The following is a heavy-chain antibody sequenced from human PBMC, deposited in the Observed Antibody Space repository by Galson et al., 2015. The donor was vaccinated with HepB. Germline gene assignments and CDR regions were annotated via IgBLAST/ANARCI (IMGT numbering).Heavy chain of an antibody. CDR2: VDPEDGET. D-gene: IGHD6-13*01. J-gene: IGHJ6*02. CDR3: ARDLGSSWYDLYYYYGMDV. V-gene: IGHV1-69-2*01. CDR1: GYTFTDYY. Sequence: VKVSCKVSGYTFTDYYMHWVQQAPGKGLEWMGLVDPEDGETIYAEKFQGRVTITADTSTSTAYMELRSLRSDDTAVYYCARDLGSSWYDLYYYYGMDVWGQGTTVTVSS.